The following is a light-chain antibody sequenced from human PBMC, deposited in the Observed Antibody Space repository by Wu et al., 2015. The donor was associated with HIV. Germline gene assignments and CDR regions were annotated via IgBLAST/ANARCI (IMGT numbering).Light chain of an antibody. Sequence: EIVLTQSPATLYVSPGQRVILSCRASQTIANKLAWYQQKAGQGPRLLIYETSTRASGIPARFSGSGSGTEFTLTISNMQSEDFAIYFCQQYNNWPPFTFGQGTRL. J-gene: IGKJ5*01. CDR1: QTIANK. CDR2: ETS. V-gene: IGKV3-15*01. CDR3: QQYNNWPPFT.